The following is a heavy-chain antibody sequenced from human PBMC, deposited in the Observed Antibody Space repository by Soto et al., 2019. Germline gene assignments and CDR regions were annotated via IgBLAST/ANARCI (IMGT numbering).Heavy chain of an antibody. CDR2: ISAYNGNT. J-gene: IGHJ5*02. Sequence: GASVKVSCKASGYTFTSYGISWVRQAPGQGLEWMGWISAYNGNTNYAQKLQGRVTMTTDTSTSTAYMELRSLRSDDTAVYYCARAPQYSSGSSGWFDPWGQGTLVTVSS. CDR3: ARAPQYSSGSSGWFDP. CDR1: GYTFTSYG. D-gene: IGHD6-19*01. V-gene: IGHV1-18*04.